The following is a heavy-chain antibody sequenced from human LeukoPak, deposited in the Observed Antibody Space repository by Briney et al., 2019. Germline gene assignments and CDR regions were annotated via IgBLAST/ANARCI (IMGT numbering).Heavy chain of an antibody. V-gene: IGHV4-34*01. D-gene: IGHD1-26*01. J-gene: IGHJ3*02. Sequence: PSETLSLTCAVYGGSFSGYYWSWIRQPPGKGLEWIGEINHSGSSNYNPSLKSRVTISVDTSKNQFSLKLNSVTAADTAVYYCAKKTLGRDHAFDIWGQGTMVTVSS. CDR3: AKKTLGRDHAFDI. CDR2: INHSGSS. CDR1: GGSFSGYY.